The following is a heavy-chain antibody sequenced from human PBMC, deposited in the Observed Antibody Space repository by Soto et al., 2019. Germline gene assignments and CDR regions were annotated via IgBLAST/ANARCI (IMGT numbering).Heavy chain of an antibody. V-gene: IGHV1-69*13. CDR2: IIPIFGTA. J-gene: IGHJ6*02. CDR1: GGTFSSYA. CDR3: ASACSSTSCHYYYYGMDV. D-gene: IGHD2-2*01. Sequence: VASVKVSCKASGGTFSSYAISWVRQAPGQGLEWMGGIIPIFGTANYAQKFQGRVTITADESTSTAYMELSSLRSEDTAVYYCASACSSTSCHYYYYGMDVWGQGTTVTVSS.